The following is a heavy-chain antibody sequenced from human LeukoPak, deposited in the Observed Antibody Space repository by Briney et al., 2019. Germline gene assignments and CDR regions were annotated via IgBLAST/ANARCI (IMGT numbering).Heavy chain of an antibody. CDR2: IYYSGST. J-gene: IGHJ4*02. V-gene: IGHV4-59*01. CDR1: GGSIGSYY. CDR3: ARLVYGSGSHDY. D-gene: IGHD3-10*01. Sequence: SETLSLTCTVSGGSIGSYYWSWIRQPPGKGLEWIGYIYYSGSTNYNPSLKSRVTISVDTSKNQFSLKLSSVTAADTAVYYCARLVYGSGSHDYWGQGTLDTVSS.